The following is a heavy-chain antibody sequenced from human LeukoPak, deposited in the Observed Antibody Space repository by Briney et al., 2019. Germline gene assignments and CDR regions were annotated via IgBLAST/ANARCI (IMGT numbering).Heavy chain of an antibody. CDR1: GYTFTGYY. D-gene: IGHD3-22*01. Sequence: ASVKVSCKASGYTFTGYYMHWVRQAPGQGLGWMGWINPNSGGTNYAQKFQGRVTMTRDTSISTAYMELSRLRSDDTAVYYCARDYYENSGLGAFDIWGQGTMVTVSS. J-gene: IGHJ3*02. V-gene: IGHV1-2*02. CDR2: INPNSGGT. CDR3: ARDYYENSGLGAFDI.